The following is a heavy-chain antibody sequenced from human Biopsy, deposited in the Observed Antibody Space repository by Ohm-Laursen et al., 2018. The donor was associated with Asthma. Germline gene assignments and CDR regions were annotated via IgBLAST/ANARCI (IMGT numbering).Heavy chain of an antibody. J-gene: IGHJ4*02. CDR3: PKDVFPGWELRRGPDY. D-gene: IGHD1-26*01. CDR2: ISFDGSNK. V-gene: IGHV3-30*18. Sequence: RSLRLSCAAPRFTFSNYGMHWVRQAPGKGLEWVAVISFDGSNKDYADSVKGRFTISRDNSKNTLHLEMNSLRVEDTAVYYCPKDVFPGWELRRGPDYWGQGTLVTVSS. CDR1: RFTFSNYG.